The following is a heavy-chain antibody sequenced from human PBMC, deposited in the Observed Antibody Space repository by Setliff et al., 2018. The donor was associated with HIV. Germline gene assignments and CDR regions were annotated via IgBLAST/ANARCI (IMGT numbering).Heavy chain of an antibody. J-gene: IGHJ3*02. Sequence: PSETLSLTCTVSGGSISSHYWNWIRQPPGKGLEWIGYIHYSGSINYNPSLKSRVNISGDSSKKQVYLMLSSVTAADPAVYYCATTAAAGVRGNAFDIWGQGTMVTVSS. CDR3: ATTAAAGVRGNAFDI. CDR1: GGSISSHY. CDR2: IHYSGSI. D-gene: IGHD6-13*01. V-gene: IGHV4-59*11.